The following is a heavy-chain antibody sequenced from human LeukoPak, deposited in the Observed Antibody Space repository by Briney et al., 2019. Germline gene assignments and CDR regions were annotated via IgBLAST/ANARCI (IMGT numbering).Heavy chain of an antibody. J-gene: IGHJ6*03. Sequence: PSGALSLTCTVSGGSISSYYWNWIRQPPGERLGWGGYIYNGGGTNYNPSLKGRVTISLDTSKNQFSRNLSCVTSADTAVYYCARQCELYYYYLHVWGKRTTVTIPS. V-gene: IGHV4-59*12. CDR2: IYNGGGT. CDR1: GGSISSYY. CDR3: ARQCELYYYYLHV. D-gene: IGHD1-26*01.